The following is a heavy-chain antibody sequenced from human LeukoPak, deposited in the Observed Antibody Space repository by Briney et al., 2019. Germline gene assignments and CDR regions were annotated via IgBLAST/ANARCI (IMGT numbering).Heavy chain of an antibody. Sequence: MSSETLSLTCAVYGGPLNDYYWSWIRQPPGKGLEWIGEINHGGSTNYNSSLKSRVTMSVNPSKNQFSLKLSSVTAADTAVYYCARANSSGWYSNHRYYYYGMDVWGQGTTVTVSS. V-gene: IGHV4-34*01. D-gene: IGHD6-19*01. CDR1: GGPLNDYY. J-gene: IGHJ6*02. CDR2: INHGGST. CDR3: ARANSSGWYSNHRYYYYGMDV.